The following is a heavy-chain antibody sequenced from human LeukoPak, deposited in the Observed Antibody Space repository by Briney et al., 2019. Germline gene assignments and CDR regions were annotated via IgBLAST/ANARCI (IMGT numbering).Heavy chain of an antibody. D-gene: IGHD6-13*01. V-gene: IGHV3-7*01. J-gene: IGHJ6*03. Sequence: GGSLRLSCAGSGFNFSSYWMSWVRQAPGKGLEWVANMKQDGSDKYYVDSVKGRFTISRDNAKNSLYLQMNSLRAEDTAVYYCARAAAGTAQDYYYYYMDVWGKGATVTVSS. CDR3: ARAAAGTAQDYYYYYMDV. CDR2: MKQDGSDK. CDR1: GFNFSSYW.